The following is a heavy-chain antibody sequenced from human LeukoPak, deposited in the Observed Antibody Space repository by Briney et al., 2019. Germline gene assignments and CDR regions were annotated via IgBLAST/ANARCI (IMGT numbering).Heavy chain of an antibody. CDR3: ARRVHYYGSGSYPGMDV. CDR1: GYSFTSYW. J-gene: IGHJ6*02. V-gene: IGHV5-10-1*01. D-gene: IGHD3-10*01. CDR2: IDPSDSYT. Sequence: GESLKISCKGSGYSFTSYWISWVRQMPRKGLEWMGRIDPSDSYTNYSPSFQGHVTISADKSISTAYLQWSSLKASDTAMYYCARRVHYYGSGSYPGMDVWGQGTTVTVSS.